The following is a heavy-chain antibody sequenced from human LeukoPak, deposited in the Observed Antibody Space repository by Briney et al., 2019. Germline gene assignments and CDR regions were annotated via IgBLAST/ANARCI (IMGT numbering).Heavy chain of an antibody. V-gene: IGHV3-21*01. CDR1: GFTFRSYS. CDR2: ISSSSSYI. Sequence: GGSLRLSCAASGFTFRSYSMNWVRQAPGKGLEWVSSISSSSSYIYYADSVKGRFTISRDNAENSLYLQMNSLRAEDTAVYYCARDQHNWNADYWGQGTLVTVSS. D-gene: IGHD1-20*01. J-gene: IGHJ4*02. CDR3: ARDQHNWNADY.